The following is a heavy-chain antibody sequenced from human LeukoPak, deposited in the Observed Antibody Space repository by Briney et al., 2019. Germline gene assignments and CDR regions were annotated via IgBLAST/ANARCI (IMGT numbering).Heavy chain of an antibody. CDR3: ARELTLLWFGELLGLPSDY. CDR1: GYTFTNYG. V-gene: IGHV1-18*01. D-gene: IGHD3-10*01. CDR2: ISAYDGNT. J-gene: IGHJ4*02. Sequence: GASVKVSCXASGYTFTNYGISWVRQAPGQGLEWMAWISAYDGNTNYAQKLQGRVTMTTDTSTSTAYMELRSLRSDDTAVYYCARELTLLWFGELLGLPSDYWGQGTLVTVSS.